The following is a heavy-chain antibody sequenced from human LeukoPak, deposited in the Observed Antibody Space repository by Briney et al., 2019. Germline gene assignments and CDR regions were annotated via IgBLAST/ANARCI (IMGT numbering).Heavy chain of an antibody. CDR1: GGSISSGPYY. J-gene: IGHJ4*02. D-gene: IGHD4-17*01. Sequence: SETLSLTCTVSGGSISSGPYYWNWIRQPAGKGLEWIGRIYTSGYTNYNPSLKSRVTISVDTSTNHFSLKLTSVTAADTAIYYCAAITTVTMYSYFFDSWGQGTLLTVSS. CDR2: IYTSGYT. V-gene: IGHV4-61*02. CDR3: AAITTVTMYSYFFDS.